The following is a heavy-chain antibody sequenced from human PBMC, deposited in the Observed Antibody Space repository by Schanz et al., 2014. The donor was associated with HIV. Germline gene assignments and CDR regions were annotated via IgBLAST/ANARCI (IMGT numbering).Heavy chain of an antibody. CDR3: ARGGGNSEEFDF. CDR1: GFAVSSHY. CDR2: IFAGGNT. D-gene: IGHD2-21*02. J-gene: IGHJ4*02. Sequence: EVPLVESGGGLIQPGGSLRLSCAASGFAVSSHYMSWVRQAPGAGLEWVSVIFAGGNTYYAESVKGRFTISRDSSKNTVSLQMTSLRVDDTAVYYCARGGGNSEEFDFWGQGTLVTVSS. V-gene: IGHV3-53*01.